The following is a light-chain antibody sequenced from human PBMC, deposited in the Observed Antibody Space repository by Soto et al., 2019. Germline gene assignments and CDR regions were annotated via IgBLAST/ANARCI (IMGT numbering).Light chain of an antibody. CDR2: DVS. Sequence: QSALTQPASVSGSPGQSITISCTGTSSDVGTYNYVSWYQQHPGNAPKLMIYDVSNRPSGVSDRFSGSKSGNTASLTISGLQAEDEADYYCSSYTRSSTSVVFGGGTKLTVL. V-gene: IGLV2-14*01. CDR1: SSDVGTYNY. CDR3: SSYTRSSTSVV. J-gene: IGLJ2*01.